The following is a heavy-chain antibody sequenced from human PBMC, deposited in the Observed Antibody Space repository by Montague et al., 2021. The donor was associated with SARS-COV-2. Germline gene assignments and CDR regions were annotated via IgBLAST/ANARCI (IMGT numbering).Heavy chain of an antibody. V-gene: IGHV4-4*02. CDR2: IYLSGFT. D-gene: IGHD3/OR15-3a*01. CDR1: DVSLSTSTW. Sequence: SETLSLTCVVSDVSLSTSTWWSWVRQSPGKGLEWVGEIYLSGFTRYNPSVKSRVSISLDDSRSQFSLRLTSVTAADTAVYFCARGGLGNRSFDYWGQGTLVTVSS. CDR3: ARGGLGNRSFDY. J-gene: IGHJ4*02.